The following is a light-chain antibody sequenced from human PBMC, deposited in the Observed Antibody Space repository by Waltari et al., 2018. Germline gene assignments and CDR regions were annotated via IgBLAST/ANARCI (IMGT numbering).Light chain of an antibody. J-gene: IGLJ3*02. V-gene: IGLV2-11*01. CDR3: CSYAGVHTFWV. CDR1: SSDVGCYNS. CDR2: DVN. Sequence: QSALTQPPSVSGSPEQSVTISCTGTSSDVGCYNSVSCYQQHPAKAPKLIIFDVNQRASEVPDRFSGSRSGNTASLTISGLQAEDEADYHGCSYAGVHTFWVFGGGTKLTVL.